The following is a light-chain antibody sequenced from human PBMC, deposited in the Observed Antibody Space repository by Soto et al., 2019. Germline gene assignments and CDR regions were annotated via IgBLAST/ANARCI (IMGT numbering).Light chain of an antibody. J-gene: IGKJ1*01. CDR2: WAS. CDR1: QSFLYSPNNKNY. V-gene: IGKV4-1*01. CDR3: QQYYTNSWS. Sequence: DVVMTQSPDSLAVSLGERATINCKSSQSFLYSPNNKNYLAWYQHKPGQPPKMLIYWASIRESGVPDRFSGSGSGTDFTLTISSLQSEDVAVYYCQQYYTNSWSFGQGTKVDIK.